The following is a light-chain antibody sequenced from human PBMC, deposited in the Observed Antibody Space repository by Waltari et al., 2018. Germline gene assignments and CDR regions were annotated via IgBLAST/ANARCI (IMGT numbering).Light chain of an antibody. V-gene: IGKV3-20*01. CDR1: QRLGGNY. CDR2: GVS. Sequence: TVLTQSPGTLSLSPGERATLSCRASQRLGGNYLVWYHQKPGQPPRLLVYGVSGRATGVPDRFSGSGSGTDFTLTITRLEPEDFAVYYWYHHDYSLTFGGGTKVEI. J-gene: IGKJ4*01. CDR3: YHHDYSLT.